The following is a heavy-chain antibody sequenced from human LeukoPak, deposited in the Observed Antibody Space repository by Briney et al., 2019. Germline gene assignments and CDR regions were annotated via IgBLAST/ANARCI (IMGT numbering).Heavy chain of an antibody. D-gene: IGHD2-2*01. CDR1: GGSISSSSYY. V-gene: IGHV4-61*01. CDR3: ARCHCSSTSCLYYFDY. CDR2: IYYSGST. Sequence: PSETLSLTCTVSGGSISSSSYYWSWIRQPPGKGLEWIGYIYYSGSTNYNPSLKSRVTISVDTSKNQFSLKLSSVTAADTAVYYCARCHCSSTSCLYYFDYWGQGTLVTVSS. J-gene: IGHJ4*02.